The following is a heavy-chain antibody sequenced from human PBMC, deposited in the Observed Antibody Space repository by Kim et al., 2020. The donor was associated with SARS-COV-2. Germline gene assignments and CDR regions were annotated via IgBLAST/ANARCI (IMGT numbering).Heavy chain of an antibody. V-gene: IGHV6-1*01. D-gene: IGHD6-19*01. CDR3: ARDFNSGWYHFDY. J-gene: IGHJ4*02. Sequence: YALSVKSRININPDTSKNQFSLQLNSMTPEDTAMYYCARDFNSGWYHFDYWGQGTLVTVSS.